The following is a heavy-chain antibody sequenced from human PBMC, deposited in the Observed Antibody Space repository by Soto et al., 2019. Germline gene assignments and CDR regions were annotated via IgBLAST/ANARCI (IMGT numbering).Heavy chain of an antibody. CDR1: GFTCGGYD. V-gene: IGHV3-13*01. CDR3: ARAKQHVLRFLEANSVMDV. D-gene: IGHD3-3*01. J-gene: IGHJ6*02. Sequence: GSMRLSYTASGFTCGGYDMHCVRQDTGKGLEWVSAIGTAGDTYYPGSVKGRFTISRENAKNSLYLQMNSLRAEDTAVYYCARAKQHVLRFLEANSVMDVWGQGTTVTVFS. CDR2: IGTAGDT.